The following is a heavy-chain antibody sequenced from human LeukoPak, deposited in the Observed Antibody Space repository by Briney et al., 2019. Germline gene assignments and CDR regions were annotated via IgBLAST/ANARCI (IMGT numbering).Heavy chain of an antibody. D-gene: IGHD3-22*01. J-gene: IGHJ4*02. CDR1: GFTFSSYG. V-gene: IGHV3-33*01. CDR3: ARDDYYDSSGYFGIDY. Sequence: PGGSLRLSCAASGFTFSSYGMHWVRQAPGKGLEWVAVIWYDGSNKYYADSVKGRFTISRDNSKNTLYLQMNSLRAEDTAVYYCARDDYYDSSGYFGIDYWGQGTLVTVSS. CDR2: IWYDGSNK.